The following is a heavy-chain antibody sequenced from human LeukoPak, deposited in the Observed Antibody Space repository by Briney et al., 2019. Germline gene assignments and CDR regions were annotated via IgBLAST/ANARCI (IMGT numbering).Heavy chain of an antibody. CDR2: ISYSGTT. Sequence: PSETLSLTCTVSGGSISSRPYYWGWVRQPPGKGLEWIGTISYSGTTYYSPSLKSRVTISLDTSKNQFSLKLSSVTAADTAIYYCARAYCSGGSCYSSRGMFDPWGQGTLVTVSS. CDR1: GGSISSRPYY. J-gene: IGHJ5*02. D-gene: IGHD2-15*01. V-gene: IGHV4-39*07. CDR3: ARAYCSGGSCYSSRGMFDP.